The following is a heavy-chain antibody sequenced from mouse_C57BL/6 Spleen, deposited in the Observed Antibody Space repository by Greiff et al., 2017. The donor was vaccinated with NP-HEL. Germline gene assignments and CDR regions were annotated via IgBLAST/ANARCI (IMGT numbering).Heavy chain of an antibody. V-gene: IGHV10-1*01. J-gene: IGHJ3*01. Sequence: EVKLMESGGGLVQPKGSLKLSCAASGFSFNTYAMNWVRQAPGKGLEWVARIRSKSNNYATYYADSVKDRFTISRDDSESMLYLQMNNLKTEDTAMYYCVRGDYYGSSQAWFAYWGQGTLVTVSA. CDR2: IRSKSNNYAT. CDR3: VRGDYYGSSQAWFAY. D-gene: IGHD1-1*01. CDR1: GFSFNTYA.